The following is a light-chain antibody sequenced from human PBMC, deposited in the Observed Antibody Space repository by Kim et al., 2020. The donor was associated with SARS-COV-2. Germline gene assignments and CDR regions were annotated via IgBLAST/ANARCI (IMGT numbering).Light chain of an antibody. CDR3: QVWDSDSSHPV. J-gene: IGLJ3*02. V-gene: IGLV3-21*04. CDR1: RIGSKT. Sequence: APGKTASLTCGGNRIGSKTVHWYQQKAGQAPVLVIFYDSDRPSGIPERFSGSNSGNTATLTISRVEAGDEADYFCQVWDSDSSHPVFGGGTKLTVL. CDR2: YDS.